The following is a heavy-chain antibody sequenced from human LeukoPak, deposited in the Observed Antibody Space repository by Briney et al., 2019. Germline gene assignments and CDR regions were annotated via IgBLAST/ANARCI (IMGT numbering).Heavy chain of an antibody. V-gene: IGHV4-34*01. Sequence: SETLSLTCAVYGGSFSGYYWSSIRQPPAKGLASLGEINHSGSTNYNPSLKSRVTISVGTSKNQFSLKLSSVTAADTAVYYCAREYRGYRYIDYWGQGTLVTVSS. CDR3: AREYRGYRYIDY. J-gene: IGHJ4*02. CDR2: INHSGST. D-gene: IGHD5-18*01. CDR1: GGSFSGYY.